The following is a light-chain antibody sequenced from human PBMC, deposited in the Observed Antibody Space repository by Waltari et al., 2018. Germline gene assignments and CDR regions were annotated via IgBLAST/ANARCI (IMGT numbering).Light chain of an antibody. CDR3: QSFDTSLSDGVV. V-gene: IGLV1-40*02. CDR1: SSTIGADHE. Sequence: QSILTQPPSVSGAPGQRVTIPCTGSSSTIGADHEVHWSQDFPGRGPKRLLYGNNHRPSGVPDRFSGSKSGTSASLTITGLQAEDEADYYCQSFDTSLSDGVVFGGGTKV. CDR2: GNN. J-gene: IGLJ2*01.